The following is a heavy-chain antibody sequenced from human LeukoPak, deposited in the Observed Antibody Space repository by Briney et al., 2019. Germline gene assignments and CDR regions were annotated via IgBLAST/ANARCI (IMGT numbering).Heavy chain of an antibody. CDR3: VRSPTSGTYYNRPYYFDY. D-gene: IGHD3-10*01. J-gene: IGHJ4*02. CDR1: GYTLTAYL. Sequence: ASVKVSCEASGYTLTAYLLHWVRQAPGQGLEWMGWINPNRGETDYAQNFQGRVTMTRDTSINTAYMDLNRLRPDDTAVYYCVRSPTSGTYYNRPYYFDYWGQGTLVTVSS. V-gene: IGHV1-2*02. CDR2: INPNRGET.